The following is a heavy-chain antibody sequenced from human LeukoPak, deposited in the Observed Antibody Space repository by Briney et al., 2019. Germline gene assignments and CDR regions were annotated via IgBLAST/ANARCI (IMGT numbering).Heavy chain of an antibody. CDR2: IYYSGST. CDR3: ARQGYGSGSYPYDY. Sequence: TSSETLSLTCAVYGGSFSGYYWSWIRQPPGKGLEWIGYIYYSGSTNYNPSLKSRVTISVDTSKNQFSLKLSSVTAADTAVYYCARQGYGSGSYPYDYWGQGTLVTVSS. J-gene: IGHJ4*02. V-gene: IGHV4-59*08. CDR1: GGSFSGYY. D-gene: IGHD3-10*01.